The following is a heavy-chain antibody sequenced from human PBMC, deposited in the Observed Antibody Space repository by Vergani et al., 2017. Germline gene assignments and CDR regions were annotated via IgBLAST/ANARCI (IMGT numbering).Heavy chain of an antibody. J-gene: IGHJ6*03. CDR2: ISWNSGSI. Sequence: EVQLVESGGGLVQPGRSLRLSCAASGFTFDDYAMHWVRQAPGKGLGWVSGISWNSGSIGYADSVKGRFTISRDNAKNSLYLQMNSLRAEDTALYYCAKDFGMATIGDYMDVWGKGTTVTVSS. V-gene: IGHV3-9*01. CDR3: AKDFGMATIGDYMDV. D-gene: IGHD5-24*01. CDR1: GFTFDDYA.